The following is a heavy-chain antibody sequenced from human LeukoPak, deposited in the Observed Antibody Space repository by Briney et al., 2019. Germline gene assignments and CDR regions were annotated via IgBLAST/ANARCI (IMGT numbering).Heavy chain of an antibody. Sequence: SETLSLTCTVSGYSISSDYYWGWIRQPPGKGLEWIGSIYHSGSTYYNPSLKSRVTISVDTSKNQFSLKLSSVTAADTAVYYCARSGSSWNDYWGQGTLVTVSS. D-gene: IGHD6-13*01. CDR2: IYHSGST. CDR3: ARSGSSWNDY. CDR1: GYSISSDYY. V-gene: IGHV4-38-2*02. J-gene: IGHJ4*02.